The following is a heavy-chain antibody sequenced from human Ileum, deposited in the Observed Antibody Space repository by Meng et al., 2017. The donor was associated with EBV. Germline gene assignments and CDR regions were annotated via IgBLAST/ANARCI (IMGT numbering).Heavy chain of an antibody. D-gene: IGHD2-15*01. J-gene: IGHJ4*02. CDR1: AGFVCTASDH. Sequence: QLEAQEVGQDLGTPSATLPLTSTVSAGFVCTASDHSTWIRQPPGKGLEWIGNIYYLGNTNYNPSLQSRLTISVDTSKNQFYLRLSPVTAADTAMYYCARDPNPGYCSGGGCIDLGQGTLVTVSS. CDR3: ARDPNPGYCSGGGCID. CDR2: IYYLGNT. V-gene: IGHV4-61*01.